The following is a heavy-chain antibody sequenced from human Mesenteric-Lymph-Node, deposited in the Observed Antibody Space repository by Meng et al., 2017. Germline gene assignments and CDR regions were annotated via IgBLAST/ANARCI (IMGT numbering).Heavy chain of an antibody. Sequence: SETLSLTCTVSGGSISSYYWSWLRQPPGKGLEWIGYIYYSGSTNYNPSLKSRVTISVDTSTNQSSLKLISVTAADTAVYYCATLPTTISRGVTAFQYWGQGTMVTVSS. CDR1: GGSISSYY. J-gene: IGHJ1*01. CDR3: ATLPTTISRGVTAFQY. D-gene: IGHD3-10*01. CDR2: IYYSGST. V-gene: IGHV4-59*03.